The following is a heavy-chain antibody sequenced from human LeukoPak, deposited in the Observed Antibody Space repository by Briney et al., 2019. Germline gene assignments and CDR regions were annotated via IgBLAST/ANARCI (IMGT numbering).Heavy chain of an antibody. D-gene: IGHD1-1*01. CDR1: GDSISGSDYY. CDR3: LSHAGGIILT. CDR2: IWYSGSA. V-gene: IGHV4-39*01. Sequence: SETLSLTCNVSGDSISGSDYYWGWMRQPPGKGLEWIANIWYSGSAYYNPSLQSRVNITMDTSKNKFSLNVKSVTAGDSAVYSCLSHAGGIILTWGQGTRAAVSS. J-gene: IGHJ5*02.